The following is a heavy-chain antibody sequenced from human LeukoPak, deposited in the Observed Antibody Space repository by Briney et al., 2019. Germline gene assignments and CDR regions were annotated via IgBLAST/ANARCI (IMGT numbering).Heavy chain of an antibody. V-gene: IGHV4-34*01. CDR2: INHSGGT. CDR3: ARASGGSCYSCYNWFDP. J-gene: IGHJ5*02. CDR1: GGSFSGYY. D-gene: IGHD2-15*01. Sequence: SETLSLTCAVYGGSFSGYYWSWIRQPPGKGLEWIGEINHSGGTNYNPSLKSRVTISVDTSKNQFSLKLSSVTAADTAVYYCARASGGSCYSCYNWFDPWGQGTLVTVSS.